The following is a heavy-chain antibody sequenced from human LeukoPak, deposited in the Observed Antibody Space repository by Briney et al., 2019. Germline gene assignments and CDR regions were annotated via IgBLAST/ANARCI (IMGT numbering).Heavy chain of an antibody. D-gene: IGHD3-22*01. J-gene: IGHJ5*02. CDR2: ISAYNGNT. CDR3: ARAKYDSSGYYWFDP. V-gene: IGHV1-18*01. CDR1: GYTFTTYG. Sequence: ASVKVSCKASGYTFTTYGISWVRQAPGQGLEWMGWISAYNGNTNYAQKLQSRVTMTTDTSTSTAYMELRSLRSDDTAVYYCARAKYDSSGYYWFDPWGQGTLVTVSS.